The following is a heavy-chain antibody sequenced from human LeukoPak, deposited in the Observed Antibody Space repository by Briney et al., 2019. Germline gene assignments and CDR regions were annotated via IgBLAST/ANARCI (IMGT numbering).Heavy chain of an antibody. CDR1: GDTFSSYA. CDR2: IIPILGIA. V-gene: IGHV1-69*10. CDR3: AKDGGIYSNYYHWYFDL. Sequence: GASVKVSCKASGDTFSSYAISWVRQAPGQGLEWMGGIIPILGIANYAQKFQGRVTITADKSTSTAYMELSSLRAEDTAVYYCAKDGGIYSNYYHWYFDLWGRGTLVTVSS. D-gene: IGHD4-11*01. J-gene: IGHJ2*01.